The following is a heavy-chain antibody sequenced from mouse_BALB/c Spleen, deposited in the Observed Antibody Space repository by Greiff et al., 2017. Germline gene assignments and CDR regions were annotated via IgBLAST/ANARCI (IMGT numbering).Heavy chain of an antibody. V-gene: IGHV10-1*02. CDR2: IRSKSNNYAT. Sequence: EVKLVESGGGLVQPKGSLKLSCAASGFTFNTYAMNWVRQAPGKGLEWVARIRSKSNNYATYYADSVKDRFTISRDDSQSMLYLQMNNLKTEDTAMYYCVRHAYGSSNYAMDYWGQGTSVTVSS. CDR1: GFTFNTYA. J-gene: IGHJ4*01. CDR3: VRHAYGSSNYAMDY. D-gene: IGHD1-1*01.